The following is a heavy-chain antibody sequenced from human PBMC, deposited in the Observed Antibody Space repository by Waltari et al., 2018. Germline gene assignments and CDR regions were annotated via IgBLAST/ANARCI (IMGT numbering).Heavy chain of an antibody. J-gene: IGHJ4*02. CDR3: ASHTVAREYSSSYDY. D-gene: IGHD6-6*01. V-gene: IGHV4-39*07. CDR2: IYYRGST. CDR1: GGSISSSSYY. Sequence: QLQLQESGPGLVKPSETLSLTCTVSGGSISSSSYYWGWIRQPPGKGLEWIGSIYYRGSTYHTPSLKRPVTISGDTSKNQFSLKLSSVTAADTAVYYCASHTVAREYSSSYDYWGQGTLVTVSS.